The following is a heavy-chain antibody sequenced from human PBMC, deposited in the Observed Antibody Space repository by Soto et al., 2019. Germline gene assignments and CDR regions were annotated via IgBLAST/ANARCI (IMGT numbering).Heavy chain of an antibody. CDR2: ISGSGGST. Sequence: GGSLRLSCAASGFTFSSYAMSWVRQAPGKGLEWVSAISGSGGSTYYADSVKGRFTISRDNSKNTLYLQMNSLRAEDTAVYYCAKASPRSMTTVTTGYFDYWGQGTLVTVSS. V-gene: IGHV3-23*01. J-gene: IGHJ4*02. CDR1: GFTFSSYA. CDR3: AKASPRSMTTVTTGYFDY. D-gene: IGHD4-17*01.